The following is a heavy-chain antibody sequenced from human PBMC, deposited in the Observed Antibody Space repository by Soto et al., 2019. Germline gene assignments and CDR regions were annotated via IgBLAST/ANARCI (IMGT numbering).Heavy chain of an antibody. CDR3: ATQGYYYYMDV. CDR1: GFTFSSYA. J-gene: IGHJ6*03. V-gene: IGHV3-23*01. CDR2: ISGSGGST. Sequence: GXSLRLSGAASGFTFSSYAISWVLQAPGKGLEGVSAISGSGGSTYYADSVKGRFTISRDNSKNTLYLQMKSLRAEDTAVYYCATQGYYYYMDVWAKGTTVTVSS.